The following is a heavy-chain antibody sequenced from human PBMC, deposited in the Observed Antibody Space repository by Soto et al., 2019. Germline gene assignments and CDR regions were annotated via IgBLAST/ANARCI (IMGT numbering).Heavy chain of an antibody. CDR3: ASSPEITMVRGVIPPYYYYGMDV. V-gene: IGHV1-69*13. CDR2: IIPIFGTA. J-gene: IGHJ6*02. Sequence: SVKVSCKASGGTFSSYAISWVRQAPGQGLEWMGGIIPIFGTANYAQKFQGRVTITADESTSTAYMELSSRRSEDTAVYYCASSPEITMVRGVIPPYYYYGMDVWGQGTTVTVSS. D-gene: IGHD3-10*01. CDR1: GGTFSSYA.